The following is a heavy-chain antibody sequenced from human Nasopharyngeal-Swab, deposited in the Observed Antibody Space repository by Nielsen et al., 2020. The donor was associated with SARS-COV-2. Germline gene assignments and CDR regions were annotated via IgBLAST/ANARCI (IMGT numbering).Heavy chain of an antibody. CDR3: ARLPSAWGRRDFDY. D-gene: IGHD6-19*01. CDR2: ISSSVSYI. V-gene: IGHV3-21*06. J-gene: IGHJ4*02. CDR1: GFTFSTYS. Sequence: GESLKISCAASGFTFSTYSMIWVRQAPAKGLEWVSWISSSVSYIYYADSVKGRFTISRDNAKNALYLQMGSLRAGNTAVYYCARLPSAWGRRDFDYWGQGTLVTVSS.